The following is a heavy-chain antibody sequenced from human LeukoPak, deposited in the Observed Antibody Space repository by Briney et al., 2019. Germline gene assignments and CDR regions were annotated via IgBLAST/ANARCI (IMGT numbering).Heavy chain of an antibody. CDR1: GGSISSYY. D-gene: IGHD6-13*01. J-gene: IGHJ4*02. V-gene: IGHV4-59*01. CDR2: IYYSGST. Sequence: SETLSLTCTVSGGSISSYYWSWIRQPPGKGLEWIGYIYYSGSTNYNPSLKSRVTISVDTSKNQFSLKLSSVTAADTAVYYCARGTLAASGNSPPYFDYWGQGTVVTVSS. CDR3: ARGTLAASGNSPPYFDY.